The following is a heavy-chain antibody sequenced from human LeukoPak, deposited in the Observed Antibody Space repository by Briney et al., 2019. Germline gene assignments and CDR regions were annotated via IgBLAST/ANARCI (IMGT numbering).Heavy chain of an antibody. Sequence: GRSLRLSCAASGFTFSSYAMHWVRQAPGKGLVWVAVISYDGSNKYYADSVKGRFTISRDNSKNTLYLQMNSLRAEDTAVYYCARDYDSSGYYFYQPVYWGQGTLVTVSS. CDR3: ARDYDSSGYYFYQPVY. V-gene: IGHV3-30-3*01. CDR2: ISYDGSNK. J-gene: IGHJ4*02. D-gene: IGHD3-22*01. CDR1: GFTFSSYA.